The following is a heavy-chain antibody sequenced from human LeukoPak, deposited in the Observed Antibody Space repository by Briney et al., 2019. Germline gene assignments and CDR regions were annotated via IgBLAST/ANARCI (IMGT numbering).Heavy chain of an antibody. V-gene: IGHV4-34*01. D-gene: IGHD6-13*01. Sequence: NPSETLSLTCAVYGGSFSGYYWSWIRQPPGKGLEWIGEINHSGSTNYNPSLKSRVTISVDTSKNQFSLKLSSVTAADTAVYYCARGCSAGTPHNWFDPWGQGTLVTVSS. CDR1: GGSFSGYY. J-gene: IGHJ5*02. CDR3: ARGCSAGTPHNWFDP. CDR2: INHSGST.